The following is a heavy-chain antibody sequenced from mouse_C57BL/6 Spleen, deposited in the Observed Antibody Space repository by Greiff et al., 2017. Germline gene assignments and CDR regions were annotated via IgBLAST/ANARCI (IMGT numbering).Heavy chain of an antibody. CDR3: ARSEAQAVLDY. CDR1: GYTFTSYG. CDR2: IYPRSGNT. J-gene: IGHJ2*01. V-gene: IGHV1-81*01. D-gene: IGHD3-2*02. Sequence: QVQLKESGAELARPGASVKLSCKASGYTFTSYGISWVKQRTGQGLEWIGEIYPRSGNTYYNEKFKGKATLTADKSSSTAYMELRSLTSEDSAVYFCARSEAQAVLDYWGQGTTLTVSS.